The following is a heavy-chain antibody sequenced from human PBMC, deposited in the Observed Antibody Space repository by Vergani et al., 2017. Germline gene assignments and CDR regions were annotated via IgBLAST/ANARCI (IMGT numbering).Heavy chain of an antibody. D-gene: IGHD1-26*01. V-gene: IGHV3-48*03. J-gene: IGHJ5*02. CDR2: ISSSGSTI. CDR3: ARGQYNGLAGLFDP. Sequence: EVQLVESGGGLVQPGGSLRLSCAASGFTFSSYEMNWVRQAPGKGLEWVSYISSSGSTIYYADAVKGRLSSSRDNATDSLYRQRNSLRAEDTAVYYCARGQYNGLAGLFDPWGQGTLVTVSA. CDR1: GFTFSSYE.